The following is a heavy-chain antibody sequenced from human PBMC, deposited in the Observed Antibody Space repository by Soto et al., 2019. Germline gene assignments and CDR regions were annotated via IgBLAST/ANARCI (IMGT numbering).Heavy chain of an antibody. CDR2: IYYSGST. CDR3: ALWFGKLYTNRFDP. V-gene: IGHV4-31*03. CDR1: GGSISSSGNY. J-gene: IGHJ5*02. D-gene: IGHD3-10*01. Sequence: TLSLTCTVSGGSISSSGNYWTWIRQHPGKGLEWIGYIYYSGSTYYNPSLKSRVTISIDTSKNQFSLKLSSVTAADTAVYYCALWFGKLYTNRFDPWGQGTLVTVSS.